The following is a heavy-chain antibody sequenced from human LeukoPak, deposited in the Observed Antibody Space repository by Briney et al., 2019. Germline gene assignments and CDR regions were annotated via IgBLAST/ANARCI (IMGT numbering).Heavy chain of an antibody. Sequence: SETLSLTCTVSGGSISSYYWSWIRQPPGKGLEWIGYIYYSGSTNYNPSLKSRVTISVDTSKNQFSLKLSSVTAADTAVYYGARHVYASYYYDSSGPEFDYWGQGTLVTVSS. J-gene: IGHJ4*02. V-gene: IGHV4-59*08. CDR2: IYYSGST. CDR3: ARHVYASYYYDSSGPEFDY. CDR1: GGSISSYY. D-gene: IGHD3-22*01.